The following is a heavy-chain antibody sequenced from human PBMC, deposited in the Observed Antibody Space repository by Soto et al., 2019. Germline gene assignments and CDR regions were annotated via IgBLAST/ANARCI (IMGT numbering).Heavy chain of an antibody. CDR2: IYYSGST. CDR1: GGSVSSTSSY. Sequence: PSETLSLTCTVSGGSVSSTSSYWSWIRQPPGRGLEWIGYIYYSGSTNYNPSLKSRVTVSVDTSKNQFSLKLSSVTAADTAVYYCARGTLGYCSGGSCYRFDYWGQGPLVTVSS. CDR3: ARGTLGYCSGGSCYRFDY. J-gene: IGHJ4*02. D-gene: IGHD2-15*01. V-gene: IGHV4-61*01.